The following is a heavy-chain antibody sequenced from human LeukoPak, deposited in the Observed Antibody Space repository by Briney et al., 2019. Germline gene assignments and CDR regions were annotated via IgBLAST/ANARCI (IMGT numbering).Heavy chain of an antibody. CDR2: INHSGST. J-gene: IGHJ6*03. D-gene: IGHD5-24*01. Sequence: SETLSLTCAVYGGSFSGYYWSWIRQPPGKGLEWIGEINHSGSTNYNPSLKSRVTISVGTSKNQFSLKLSSVTAADTAVYYCARGTWLRPKMATAYYYMDVWGKGTTVTVSS. CDR3: ARGTWLRPKMATAYYYMDV. V-gene: IGHV4-34*01. CDR1: GGSFSGYY.